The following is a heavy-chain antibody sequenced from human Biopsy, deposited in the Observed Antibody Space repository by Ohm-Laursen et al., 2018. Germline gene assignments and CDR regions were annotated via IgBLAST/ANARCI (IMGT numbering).Heavy chain of an antibody. Sequence: SLRLSCAASGFTVYNNYMTWVRQAPGKGLEWVSLIYSGGDTRYADSVKGRFTISRDSSKNTVYLQMNSLRAADTAVYYCARDRYYGSESYYSHYNMDVWGQGTTVSVSS. CDR2: IYSGGDT. V-gene: IGHV3-66*01. D-gene: IGHD3-10*01. CDR3: ARDRYYGSESYYSHYNMDV. CDR1: GFTVYNNY. J-gene: IGHJ6*02.